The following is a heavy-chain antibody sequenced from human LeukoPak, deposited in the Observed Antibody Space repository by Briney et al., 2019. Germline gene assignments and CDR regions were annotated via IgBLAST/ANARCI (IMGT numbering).Heavy chain of an antibody. CDR1: GYSISSGYY. D-gene: IGHD1-14*01. Sequence: PSETLSLTCTVSGYSISSGYYWGWIRQPPGKGLEWIGSIYHSGSTYYNPSLKSRVTISVDTSKNQFSLKLSSVTAADTAVYYCARDHLVGTIRHFDYWGQGTLVTVSS. CDR3: ARDHLVGTIRHFDY. CDR2: IYHSGST. J-gene: IGHJ4*02. V-gene: IGHV4-38-2*02.